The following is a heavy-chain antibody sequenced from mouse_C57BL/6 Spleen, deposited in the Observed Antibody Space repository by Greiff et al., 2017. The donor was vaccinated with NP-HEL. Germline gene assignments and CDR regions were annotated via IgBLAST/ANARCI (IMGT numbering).Heavy chain of an antibody. D-gene: IGHD2-4*01. Sequence: VQLQQPGTELVKPGASVKLSCKASGYTFTSYWMHWVKQRPGQGLEWIGNIIPSNGGTNYNEKFKSKATLTVDKSSSTAYMQLSSLTSEDSAVYKCASEDYGYAMDYWGQGTSVTVSS. V-gene: IGHV1-53*01. CDR3: ASEDYGYAMDY. J-gene: IGHJ4*01. CDR1: GYTFTSYW. CDR2: IIPSNGGT.